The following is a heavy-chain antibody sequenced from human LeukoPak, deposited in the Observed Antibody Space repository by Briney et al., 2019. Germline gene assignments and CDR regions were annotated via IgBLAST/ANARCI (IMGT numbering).Heavy chain of an antibody. CDR3: ARLEYCSGGMCHQARYFQD. CDR2: IYPGDSDT. CDR1: GYSFSTYW. D-gene: IGHD2-15*01. J-gene: IGHJ1*01. V-gene: IGHV5-51*01. Sequence: GESLKISCKGFGYSFSTYWIGWVRQMSGKGLEWMGIIYPGDSDTRYNPSFQGQVTISTDKPISTTYLQWGSLKASDSALYYCARLEYCSGGMCHQARYFQDWGQGTLVSVSS.